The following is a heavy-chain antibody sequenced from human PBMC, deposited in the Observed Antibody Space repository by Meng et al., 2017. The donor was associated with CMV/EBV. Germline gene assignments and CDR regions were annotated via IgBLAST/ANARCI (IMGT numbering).Heavy chain of an antibody. V-gene: IGHV4-34*01. CDR1: GGSFSGYY. J-gene: IGHJ5*02. D-gene: IGHD1/OR15-1a*01. CDR2: INHSGST. Sequence: SETLSLTCAVYGGSFSGYYWSWIRQPPGKGLGWIGEINHSGSTNYNPSLKSRVTISVDTSKNQFSLKLSSVTAADTAVYYCARGLYNWNTGWFDPWGQGTLVTSPQ. CDR3: ARGLYNWNTGWFDP.